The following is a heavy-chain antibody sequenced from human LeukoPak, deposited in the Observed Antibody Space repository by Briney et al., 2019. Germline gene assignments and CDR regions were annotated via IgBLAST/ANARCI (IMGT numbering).Heavy chain of an antibody. CDR3: ARCGSYLSAFDI. V-gene: IGHV3-53*01. Sequence: GGALRLSCAASGLTVSSNYMSWVRQAPGKGLEWVSIIYSGGSTFYADSVKGRFTISQDNAKNTLYLQMNSLRAEDTAVYYCARCGSYLSAFDIWGQGTMVTVSS. D-gene: IGHD1-26*01. J-gene: IGHJ3*02. CDR2: IYSGGST. CDR1: GLTVSSNY.